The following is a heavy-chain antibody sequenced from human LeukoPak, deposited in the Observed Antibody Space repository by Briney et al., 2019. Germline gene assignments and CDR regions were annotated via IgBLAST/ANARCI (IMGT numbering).Heavy chain of an antibody. Sequence: GASVKVSCKASGYTFTGYYMHWVRQAPGQGLEWMGWINPNSGGTNYAQKFQGRVTMTRDTSISTAYMELSRLRSEDTAVYYCARGVRSGSYRNWFDPWGQGTLVTVSS. J-gene: IGHJ5*02. CDR3: ARGVRSGSYRNWFDP. D-gene: IGHD1-26*01. CDR2: INPNSGGT. V-gene: IGHV1-2*02. CDR1: GYTFTGYY.